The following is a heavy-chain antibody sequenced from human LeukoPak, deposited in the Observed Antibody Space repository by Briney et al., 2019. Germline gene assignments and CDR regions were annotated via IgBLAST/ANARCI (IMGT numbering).Heavy chain of an antibody. CDR3: AAAIEEWDPFDY. CDR2: MNPNSGNT. V-gene: IGHV1-8*01. Sequence: GASVTVSFKASGYTFTIYGINWVRQAPGQGLEWMGWMNPNSGNTGYAQKFQGRVTMTRNTSISTAYMELSSLRSEDTAVYYCAAAIEEWDPFDYWGQGTLVTVSS. J-gene: IGHJ4*02. CDR1: GYTFTIYG. D-gene: IGHD1-26*01.